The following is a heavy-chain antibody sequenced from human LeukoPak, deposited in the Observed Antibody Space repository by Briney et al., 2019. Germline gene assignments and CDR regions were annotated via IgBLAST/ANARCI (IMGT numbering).Heavy chain of an antibody. J-gene: IGHJ4*02. CDR1: GFAFSSYW. D-gene: IGHD3-22*01. V-gene: IGHV3-7*01. CDR2: IKQDGSEK. Sequence: GGSLRLSCAASGFAFSSYWMSWVRQAPGKGLEWVANIKQDGSEKYYVDSVKGRFTISRDNSKNTLYLQMNSLRAEDTAVYYCARVVGITMIGIDYWGQGTLVTVSS. CDR3: ARVVGITMIGIDY.